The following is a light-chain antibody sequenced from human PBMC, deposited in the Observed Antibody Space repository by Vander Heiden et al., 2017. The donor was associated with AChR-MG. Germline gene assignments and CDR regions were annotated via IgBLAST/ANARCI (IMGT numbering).Light chain of an antibody. V-gene: IGKV3D-15*01. CDR1: QSVGSD. Sequence: EIVMTQPPATLSVSPEERATLSCRASQSVGSDLAWYQHKPGQAPRLLIYGASLRATDLPGRFSGSGSGTEFTLTISRLQSEDFALYYCQQYNTWPTFGQGTRLEIK. CDR3: QQYNTWPT. J-gene: IGKJ5*01. CDR2: GAS.